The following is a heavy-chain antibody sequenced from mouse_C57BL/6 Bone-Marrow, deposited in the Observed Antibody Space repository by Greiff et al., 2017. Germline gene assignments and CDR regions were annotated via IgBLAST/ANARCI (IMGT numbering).Heavy chain of an antibody. Sequence: VQLQQSGAELVRPGASVKLSCTASGFNIKDDYMHWVKQRPEQGLEWIGWIDPENGDTEYASKFQGKATITADTSSNTAYLQLSSLKSEDTAVYYCTTFYDYEDYWGQGTTLTVSS. CDR3: TTFYDYEDY. V-gene: IGHV14-4*01. CDR1: GFNIKDDY. CDR2: IDPENGDT. D-gene: IGHD2-4*01. J-gene: IGHJ2*01.